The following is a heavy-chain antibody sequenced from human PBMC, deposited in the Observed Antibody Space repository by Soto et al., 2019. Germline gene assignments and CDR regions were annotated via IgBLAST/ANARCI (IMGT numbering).Heavy chain of an antibody. J-gene: IGHJ4*02. CDR3: AKEAGVAQPVDY. Sequence: QVQLVESGGGVVQPGRSLRLSCAASGFTFRSYGMQWVRQAPGKGLEWVAVISYDGSAKYYADSVKGRLTISRDDSKITLYLQVNSLRAEDTAVYYCAKEAGVAQPVDYWGQGTLVTVSS. CDR1: GFTFRSYG. D-gene: IGHD3-3*01. V-gene: IGHV3-30*18. CDR2: ISYDGSAK.